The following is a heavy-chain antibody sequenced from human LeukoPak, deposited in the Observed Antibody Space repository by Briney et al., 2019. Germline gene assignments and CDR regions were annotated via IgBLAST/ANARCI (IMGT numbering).Heavy chain of an antibody. CDR1: GFTFSSYA. CDR3: ARRDICDY. V-gene: IGHV3-64*01. CDR2: ISSNGGST. Sequence: GGSLRLSCAASGFTFSSYAMHWVRQAPGKGLEYVSAISSNGGSTYYANSVKGRFTISRDNSKNTLHLQMGSLRSEDTAVYYCARRDICDYWGQGTLVTVSS. D-gene: IGHD5-24*01. J-gene: IGHJ4*02.